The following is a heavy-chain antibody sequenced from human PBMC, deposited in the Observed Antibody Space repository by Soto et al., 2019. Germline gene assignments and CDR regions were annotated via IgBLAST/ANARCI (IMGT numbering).Heavy chain of an antibody. D-gene: IGHD3-16*01. CDR2: INPSGGIT. CDR3: ARRSIFTWSDAFDI. J-gene: IGHJ3*02. CDR1: GYTFTSYY. Sequence: QVELVQSGAEVKKPGASVKVSCKAAGYTFTSYYMHWVRKAPGQGLEWMGFINPSGGITTYAQKFQERVTMTSGTSTRTAYMELRTLKSEDTTVYYCARRSIFTWSDAFDIWGQGTMVTVSA. V-gene: IGHV1-46*01.